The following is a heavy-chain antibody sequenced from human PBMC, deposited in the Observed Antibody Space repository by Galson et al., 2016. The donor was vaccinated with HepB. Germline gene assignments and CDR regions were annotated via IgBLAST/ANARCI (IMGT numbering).Heavy chain of an antibody. CDR1: GGSVSSGSYF. V-gene: IGHV4-61*01. CDR2: IHYSVST. D-gene: IGHD2-15*01. J-gene: IGHJ4*02. Sequence: SETLSLTCTVSGGSVSSGSYFWSWVRQPPGKGLEWIGYIHYSVSTHYNPSLNNRVTMSVDTSKNQFSLKLSSVTAADTAVYYCVRDTHYWGQGILVTVSS. CDR3: VRDTHY.